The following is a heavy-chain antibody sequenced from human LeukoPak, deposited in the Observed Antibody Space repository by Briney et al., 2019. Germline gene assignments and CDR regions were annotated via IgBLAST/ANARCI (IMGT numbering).Heavy chain of an antibody. Sequence: PGASLKLSCKASGFTFSSYAISWVRQAPGQGLEWMGSIIPIVGIANYAQKVQGRVTITADKSTSTAYMELSSLRAEDTAVYYCARDVGAVAGNGDWGEGTLVTVPS. CDR3: ARDVGAVAGNGD. CDR1: GFTFSSYA. J-gene: IGHJ4*02. D-gene: IGHD6-19*01. V-gene: IGHV1-69*04. CDR2: IIPIVGIA.